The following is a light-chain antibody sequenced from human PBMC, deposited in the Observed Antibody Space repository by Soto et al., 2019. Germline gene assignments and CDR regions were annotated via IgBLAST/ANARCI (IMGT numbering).Light chain of an antibody. V-gene: IGKV1-16*02. Sequence: DIQMTQSPSSLSASVGDRVTITCRASQGIRNYLAWFQQKPGKAPTSLIYAASSLQSGVPSKFSGSGSGTEFTLTISSLQPEDFATYYCQQYNSYPLTFGQGTKVEIK. J-gene: IGKJ1*01. CDR3: QQYNSYPLT. CDR1: QGIRNY. CDR2: AAS.